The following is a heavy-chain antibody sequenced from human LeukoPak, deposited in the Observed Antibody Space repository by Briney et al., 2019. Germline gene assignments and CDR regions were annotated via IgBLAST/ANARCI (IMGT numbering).Heavy chain of an antibody. J-gene: IGHJ6*03. Sequence: ASVKVSCKPSGYTFTGYYIHWVRRAPGQGVERMGGFKPSSGGAKYAQNFQGTVIMTTDTSVSTAYMQLRSLRSDDTAVYYCARSSPPTCYHFDYYMDVWGKGSTVTVSS. D-gene: IGHD6-13*01. CDR3: ARSSPPTCYHFDYYMDV. CDR2: FKPSSGGA. V-gene: IGHV1-2*02. CDR1: GYTFTGYY.